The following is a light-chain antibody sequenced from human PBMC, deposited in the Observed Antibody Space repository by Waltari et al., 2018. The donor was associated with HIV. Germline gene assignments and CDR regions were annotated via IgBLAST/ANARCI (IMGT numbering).Light chain of an antibody. CDR1: DTGRKS. J-gene: IGLJ3*02. CDR2: YDC. V-gene: IGLV3-21*04. Sequence: SYVLTQPPSVSVAPGNTARITCGGNDTGRKSVHWYQQKPGQAPVLVIYYDCDRPSGSPERFSGSNSGNTATLTISRVEAGDEADYYCQVWDSSSDLSWVFGGGTKLTVL. CDR3: QVWDSSSDLSWV.